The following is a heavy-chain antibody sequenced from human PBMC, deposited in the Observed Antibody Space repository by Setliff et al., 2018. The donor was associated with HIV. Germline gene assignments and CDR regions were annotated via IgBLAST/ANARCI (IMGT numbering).Heavy chain of an antibody. D-gene: IGHD1-1*01. V-gene: IGHV4-34*01. CDR2: INHSGST. Sequence: PSETLSLTCAIYGGPFSGHYWSWIRQPPGKGPEWIGEINHSGSTNYNPSLKSRVTIAVDTSKNQFSLKLSFVTAADTAVYYCAMVIGWNDAGDYWGRGTLVTVSS. CDR1: GGPFSGHY. J-gene: IGHJ4*02. CDR3: AMVIGWNDAGDY.